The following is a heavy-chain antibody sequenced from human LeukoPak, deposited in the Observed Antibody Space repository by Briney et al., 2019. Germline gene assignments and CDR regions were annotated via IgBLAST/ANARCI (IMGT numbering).Heavy chain of an antibody. CDR2: IYYSGST. Sequence: SETLSLTCTVSGGSISSSSYYWGWIRQPPGKGLEWIGSIYYSGSTYYNPSLKSRVTISVDTTKNQFSLKLSSVTAADPAVYYCASFPAIAVAGLIDYWGQGTLVTVSS. V-gene: IGHV4-39*01. J-gene: IGHJ4*02. CDR1: GGSISSSSYY. D-gene: IGHD6-19*01. CDR3: ASFPAIAVAGLIDY.